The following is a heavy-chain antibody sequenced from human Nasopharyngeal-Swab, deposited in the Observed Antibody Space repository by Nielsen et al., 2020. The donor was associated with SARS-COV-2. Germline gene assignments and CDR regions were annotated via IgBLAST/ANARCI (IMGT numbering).Heavy chain of an antibody. V-gene: IGHV3-21*01. J-gene: IGHJ6*02. Sequence: GGSLRLSCAASGFTFSSYSMNWVRQAPGKWLEWVSSISSSSSYIYYADSVKGRFTISRDNAKNSLYLQMNSLRAEDTAVYYCAGRPRYSSSWYSPYYYYGMDVWGQGTTVTVSS. CDR3: AGRPRYSSSWYSPYYYYGMDV. CDR1: GFTFSSYS. D-gene: IGHD6-13*01. CDR2: ISSSSSYI.